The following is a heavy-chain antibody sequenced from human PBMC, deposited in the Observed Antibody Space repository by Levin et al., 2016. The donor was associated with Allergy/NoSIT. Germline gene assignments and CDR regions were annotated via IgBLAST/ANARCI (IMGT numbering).Heavy chain of an antibody. CDR2: ISYDGSNK. J-gene: IGHJ6*02. CDR3: ARDPGLRGGGGMDV. D-gene: IGHD2-15*01. CDR1: GFTFSSYA. V-gene: IGHV3-30-3*01. Sequence: GESLKISCAASGFTFSSYAMHWVRQAPGKGLEWVAVISYDGSNKYYADSVKGRFTISRDNSKSTLYLQMNSLRAEDTAVYYCARDPGLRGGGGMDVWGQGTTVTVSS.